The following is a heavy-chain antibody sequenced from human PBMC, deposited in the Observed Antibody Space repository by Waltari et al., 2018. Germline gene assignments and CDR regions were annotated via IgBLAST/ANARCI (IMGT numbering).Heavy chain of an antibody. V-gene: IGHV1-2*06. D-gene: IGHD3-22*01. CDR2: INPNTGDT. Sequence: QVQLVQSGAEVKKPGASVKVSCKASGYTFTGYYFHWVRQAPGQGLVWMGRINPNTGDTTYAQEFQGRVTMTRDTSISTAYMELTSLRSEDTAVYYCARDWGYYSDTSGYPSNWFGPWGQGTLVTVSS. CDR3: ARDWGYYSDTSGYPSNWFGP. J-gene: IGHJ5*02. CDR1: GYTFTGYY.